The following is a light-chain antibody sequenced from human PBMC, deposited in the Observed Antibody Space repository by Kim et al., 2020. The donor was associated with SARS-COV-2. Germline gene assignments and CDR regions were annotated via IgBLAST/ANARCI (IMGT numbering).Light chain of an antibody. Sequence: EIVLTQSPGTLSLSPGERATLSCRASQSVSSSYLAWYQQKPGQAPRLLIYGASNRATGIPDTFSGSGSGTDFTLTISRLEPEDFAVYYCQQYGRSPLTFGQGTKVDIK. CDR3: QQYGRSPLT. J-gene: IGKJ1*01. CDR1: QSVSSSY. V-gene: IGKV3-20*01. CDR2: GAS.